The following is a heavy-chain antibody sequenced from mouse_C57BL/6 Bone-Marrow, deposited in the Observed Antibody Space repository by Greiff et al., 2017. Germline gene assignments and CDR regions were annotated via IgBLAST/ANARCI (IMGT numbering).Heavy chain of an antibody. CDR2: GQGLEWIG. CDR3: AEDSAVYCCAYTTVAHWYFDV. CDR1: YTFSRRLH. Sequence: QVQLKESGPELARPWASVKISCQAFYTFSRRLHFAIRDTNYWMQWVKQRPGQGLEWIGAIYPGNGDTSYKQKFKGKATLNADTSSSAAYMQRSSLTAEDSAVYCCAYTTVAHWYFDVWGTGTTVTVSS. V-gene: IGHV1-87*01. J-gene: IGHJ1*03. D-gene: IGHD1-1*01.